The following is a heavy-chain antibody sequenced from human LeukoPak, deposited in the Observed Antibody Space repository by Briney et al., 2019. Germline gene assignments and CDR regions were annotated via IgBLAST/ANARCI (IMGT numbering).Heavy chain of an antibody. D-gene: IGHD5-18*01. J-gene: IGHJ4*02. V-gene: IGHV5-51*01. CDR1: GYSFTSYW. CDR3: ARHLKERGYSYGDIDY. CDR2: IYPGDSDT. Sequence: GESLKISCKGSGYSFTSYWIGWVRQMPGKGLEWMGIIYPGDSDTRYSPSFQGQVTISADKSISTAYLQWSSLKASDTAMYYCARHLKERGYSYGDIDYWGQGTLVTVSS.